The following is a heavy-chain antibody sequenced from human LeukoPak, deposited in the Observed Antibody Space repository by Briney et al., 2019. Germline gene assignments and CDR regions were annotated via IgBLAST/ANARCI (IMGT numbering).Heavy chain of an antibody. CDR2: KKQDGNEK. D-gene: IGHD2/OR15-2a*01. V-gene: IGHV3-7*05. CDR3: AVLLEDY. CDR1: GFTFSSYS. J-gene: IGHJ4*02. Sequence: AGGSLRLSCAASGFTFSSYSMNWVRQAPGKGLEWVANKKQDGNEKYYVDSVKGRFTISRDNAKNSLYLQMNSLRAEDTAVYYCAVLLEDYWGQGTLVTVSS.